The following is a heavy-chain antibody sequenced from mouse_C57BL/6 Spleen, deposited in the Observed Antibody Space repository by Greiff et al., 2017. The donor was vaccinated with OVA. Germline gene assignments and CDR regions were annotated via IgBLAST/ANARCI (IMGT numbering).Heavy chain of an antibody. CDR2: IDPSDSYT. Sequence: QVQLQQPGAELVMPGASVKLSCKASGYTFTSYWMHWVKQRPGQGLEWIGEIDPSDSYTNYNQKFKGKSTLTVDKSSSTAYMQLSSLTSEDSAVYYCANWDRAMDYWGQGTSVTASS. CDR3: ANWDRAMDY. CDR1: GYTFTSYW. D-gene: IGHD4-1*01. V-gene: IGHV1-69*01. J-gene: IGHJ4*01.